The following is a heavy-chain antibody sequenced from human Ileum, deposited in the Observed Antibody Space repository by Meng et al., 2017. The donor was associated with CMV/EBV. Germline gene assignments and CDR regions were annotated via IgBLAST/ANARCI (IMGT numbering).Heavy chain of an antibody. D-gene: IGHD3-10*01. J-gene: IGHJ3*02. Sequence: ASVKVSCKASAYTFTDYYINWVRQAPGHGLERMGWINPKSGDTYYAQKFQGRVTVTRDTSISTAYMELSSLRSDDTAVYYCARVAMVRGVSVCAFDIWGQGTMVTVSS. CDR3: ARVAMVRGVSVCAFDI. CDR1: AYTFTDYY. CDR2: INPKSGDT. V-gene: IGHV1-2*02.